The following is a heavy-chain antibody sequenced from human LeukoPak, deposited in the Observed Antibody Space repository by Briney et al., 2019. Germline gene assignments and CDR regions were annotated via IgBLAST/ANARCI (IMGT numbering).Heavy chain of an antibody. V-gene: IGHV3-30*18. D-gene: IGHD6-19*01. CDR1: GFTFSSYG. J-gene: IGHJ4*02. CDR2: ISYDGSNN. Sequence: PGWSLTLSCAASGFTFSSYGMHWVRQAPAKGLEGVAVISYDGSNNYYAGSVKGRFTISRGNSNNTLYLQMNSMRAEDTAVYYCAKDPVPGYSSGWYGHFDYWGQGTLVTVSS. CDR3: AKDPVPGYSSGWYGHFDY.